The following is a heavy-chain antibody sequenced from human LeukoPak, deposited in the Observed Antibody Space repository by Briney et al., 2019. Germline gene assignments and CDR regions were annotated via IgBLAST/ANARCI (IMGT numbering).Heavy chain of an antibody. Sequence: SETLSLTCTISDGSISSSSYYWGRIRQPPGKGLEWIGEINHSGSTNYNPSLKSRVTISVDTSKNQFSLKLSSVTAADTAVYYCARLYSGSYIYWGQGTLVTVSS. J-gene: IGHJ4*02. D-gene: IGHD1-26*01. CDR3: ARLYSGSYIY. V-gene: IGHV4-39*07. CDR1: DGSISSSSYY. CDR2: INHSGST.